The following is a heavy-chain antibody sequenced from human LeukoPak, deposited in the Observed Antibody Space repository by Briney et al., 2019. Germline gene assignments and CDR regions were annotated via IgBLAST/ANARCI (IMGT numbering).Heavy chain of an antibody. J-gene: IGHJ4*02. D-gene: IGHD2-8*01. V-gene: IGHV5-51*01. CDR3: ARPPNGPSYFDY. Sequence: HGESLEISCKGSGYSFTSYWIGWVRQMPGKGLEWMGIIYPGDSDTRYSPSFQGQVTISADKSISTAYLQWCSLEASDTAMYYCARPPNGPSYFDYWGQGTLVTVSS. CDR2: IYPGDSDT. CDR1: GYSFTSYW.